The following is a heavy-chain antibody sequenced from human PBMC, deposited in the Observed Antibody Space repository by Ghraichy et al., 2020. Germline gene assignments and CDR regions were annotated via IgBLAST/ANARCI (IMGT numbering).Heavy chain of an antibody. CDR1: GYTFTSYD. CDR2: ISAYNGNT. D-gene: IGHD2/OR15-2a*01. V-gene: IGHV1-18*01. CDR3: ARDLKQQLLLSYYGMDV. J-gene: IGHJ6*02. Sequence: ASVKVSCKPSGYTFTSYDISWVRQAPGQGLEWMGWISAYNGNTKFAQKLQGRVTMTTDTSTSTAYLELRSLRSDDTAVYYCARDLKQQLLLSYYGMDVWGQGTTVTVSS.